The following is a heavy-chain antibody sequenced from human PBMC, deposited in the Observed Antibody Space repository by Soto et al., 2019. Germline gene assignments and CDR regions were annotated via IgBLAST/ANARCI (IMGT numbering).Heavy chain of an antibody. CDR3: VRGGRSCEIDQCYTWFGR. V-gene: IGHV4-34*01. CDR2: INHKGKT. J-gene: IGHJ5*02. Sequence: QSLTCAVYGGSFSGYYWSWIRQSPGKGLEWIAEINHKGKTFYNPSLQSRVSISVDTPKNQLSLSLASVTAADTAVYYCVRGGRSCEIDQCYTWFGRWGRGTLVTVSS. D-gene: IGHD3-16*02. CDR1: GGSFSGYY.